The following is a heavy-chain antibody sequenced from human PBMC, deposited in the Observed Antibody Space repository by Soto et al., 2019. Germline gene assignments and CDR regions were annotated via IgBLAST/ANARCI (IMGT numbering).Heavy chain of an antibody. CDR1: GFTFSSYA. J-gene: IGHJ4*02. Sequence: GGSLRLSCAASGFTFSSYAMSWLRQAPGRGLEWVSIISDTGGSTYYAADSVKGRFTISRDNSKNTLYLQMNSLRAEDTAVYYCAKSHPGFTYGEVVDYWGQGT. V-gene: IGHV3-23*01. CDR3: AKSHPGFTYGEVVDY. D-gene: IGHD2-15*01. CDR2: ISDTGGST.